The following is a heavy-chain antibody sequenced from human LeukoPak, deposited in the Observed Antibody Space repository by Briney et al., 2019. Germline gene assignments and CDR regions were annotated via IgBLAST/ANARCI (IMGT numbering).Heavy chain of an antibody. D-gene: IGHD3-9*01. CDR1: GGSISSYY. Sequence: KPSETLSLTCTVSGGSISSYYWSWIRQHPGKGLEWIGYIYYSGSTYYNPSLKSRVTISVDTSKNQFSLKLSSVTAADTAVYYCAREGAYYDILTGYYSAFDYWGQGTLVTVSS. J-gene: IGHJ4*02. CDR2: IYYSGST. V-gene: IGHV4-59*06. CDR3: AREGAYYDILTGYYSAFDY.